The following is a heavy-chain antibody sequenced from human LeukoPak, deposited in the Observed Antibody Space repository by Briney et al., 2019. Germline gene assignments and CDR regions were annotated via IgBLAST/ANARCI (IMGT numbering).Heavy chain of an antibody. V-gene: IGHV4-39*01. CDR1: GGSTSSSPYY. Sequence: PSETLSLTCTVSGGSTSSSPYYWVWIRQPPGKGLEWIGTIYYSGSTYYNPSLKSRVTISADTSKNQFSLKLSSVTAADTAVYYCARQDEGYFDYWGQGTLVTVSS. J-gene: IGHJ4*02. CDR3: ARQDEGYFDY. CDR2: IYYSGST.